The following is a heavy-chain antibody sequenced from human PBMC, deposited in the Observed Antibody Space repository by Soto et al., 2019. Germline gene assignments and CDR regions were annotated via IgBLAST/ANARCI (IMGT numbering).Heavy chain of an antibody. CDR1: GGSFSGHY. CDR2: INNSGST. CDR3: GGCYFHSGLDV. V-gene: IGHV4-34*01. J-gene: IGHJ6*02. Sequence: SETLSLTCVVYGGSFSGHYWSWIRQPPGKGLEWTGEINNSGSTNSNPSLKSRASISADTSKNQFSLKLSSVTAADTAVYYRGGCYFHSGLDVWGQGTTVTVSS.